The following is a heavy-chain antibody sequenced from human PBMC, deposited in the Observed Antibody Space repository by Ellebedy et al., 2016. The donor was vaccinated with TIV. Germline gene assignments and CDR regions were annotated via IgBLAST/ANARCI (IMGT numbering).Heavy chain of an antibody. Sequence: PGGSLRLSCAASGFTFSSHSMNWVRQAPGKALEWVSAISSRSNYIYYADSVKGRFTISRDNARNSLFLQMNSLRAEDTAVYFCARDLPDQGDYKLLYGLDVWGQGTTVTVSS. J-gene: IGHJ6*02. D-gene: IGHD4-17*01. CDR3: ARDLPDQGDYKLLYGLDV. CDR1: GFTFSSHS. CDR2: ISSRSNYI. V-gene: IGHV3-21*01.